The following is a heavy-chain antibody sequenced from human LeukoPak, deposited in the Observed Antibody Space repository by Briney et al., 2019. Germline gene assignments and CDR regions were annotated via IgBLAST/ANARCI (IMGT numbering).Heavy chain of an antibody. CDR1: GFIFSTYG. CDR2: ISSSGFST. Sequence: PGGSLRLSCAASGFIFSTYGMSWVRQAPGKGLEWVSAISSSGFSTYYADSVKGRFTISRDNSKSTLYLQMNSLRVEDTAVYYCAKDREGDQANWFDPWGQGTLVTVSS. CDR3: AKDREGDQANWFDP. V-gene: IGHV3-23*01. D-gene: IGHD2-21*01. J-gene: IGHJ5*02.